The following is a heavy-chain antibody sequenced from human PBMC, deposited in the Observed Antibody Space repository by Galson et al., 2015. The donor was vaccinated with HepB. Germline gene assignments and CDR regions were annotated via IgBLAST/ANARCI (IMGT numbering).Heavy chain of an antibody. CDR3: ARVAYYDFWSGYYRGSYHYYMDV. J-gene: IGHJ6*03. CDR2: IKQGGSEK. CDR1: GFTFSSYW. V-gene: IGHV3-7*01. D-gene: IGHD3-3*01. Sequence: SLRLSCAVSGFTFSSYWMSWVRQAPGKGLEWVANIKQGGSEKYYVDSVKGRFTISRDNAKNSLSLQMNSLRAEGTAVHYCARVAYYDFWSGYYRGSYHYYMDVWGKGTTVTVSS.